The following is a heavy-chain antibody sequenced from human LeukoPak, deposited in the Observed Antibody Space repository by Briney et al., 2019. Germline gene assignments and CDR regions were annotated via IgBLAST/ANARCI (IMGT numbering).Heavy chain of an antibody. J-gene: IGHJ3*02. D-gene: IGHD2-21*01. V-gene: IGHV1-24*01. CDR3: ATCILWWSTDAFDI. CDR1: EYSLSELS. Sequence: ASVKVSCKVSEYSLSELSMHWVRQAPGKGLEWMGGFDPEDGETIYAQKFQGRVTMTEDTSTDTAYMELSSLRSEDTAVYYCATCILWWSTDAFDIWGQGTMVTVSS. CDR2: FDPEDGET.